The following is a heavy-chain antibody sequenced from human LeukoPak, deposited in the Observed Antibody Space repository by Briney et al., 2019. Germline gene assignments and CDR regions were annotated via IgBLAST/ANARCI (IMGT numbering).Heavy chain of an antibody. J-gene: IGHJ4*02. Sequence: GGSLRLSCAASGFTFSSYDMHWVRQATGKGLEWVSAIGTAGDTYYPGSVKGRFTISRENAKNSLYLQMNSLRAGDTAVYYCARALYYVSGSYFYDSWGRETLVT. V-gene: IGHV3-13*01. CDR2: IGTAGDT. CDR3: ARALYYVSGSYFYDS. D-gene: IGHD3-10*01. CDR1: GFTFSSYD.